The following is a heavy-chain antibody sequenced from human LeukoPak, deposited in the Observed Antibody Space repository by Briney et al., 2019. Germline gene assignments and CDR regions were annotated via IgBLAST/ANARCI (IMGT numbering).Heavy chain of an antibody. CDR3: TTALTVAGNFDY. J-gene: IGHJ4*02. V-gene: IGHV3-15*01. CDR1: GFTFSNAW. D-gene: IGHD6-19*01. CDR2: IKSKTDGGTT. Sequence: GGSLRLSCAASGFTFSNAWMSWVRQAPGKGLEWDGRIKSKTDGGTTDYAAPVKGRFTISRDDSKNTLYLQMDSLKTEDTAVYYCTTALTVAGNFDYWGQGTLVTVSS.